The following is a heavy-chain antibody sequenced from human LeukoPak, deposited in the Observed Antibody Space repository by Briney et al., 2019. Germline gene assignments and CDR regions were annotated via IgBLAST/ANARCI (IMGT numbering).Heavy chain of an antibody. CDR2: IYYSGST. D-gene: IGHD4-11*01. CDR1: GGSISSYY. CDR3: ARVGTVTNFDY. Sequence: PSETLSLTCTVSGGSISSYYWSWIRQPPGKGLEWIGYIYYSGSTYYNPSLKSRVTISVDTSKNQFSLKLSSVTAADTAVYYCARVGTVTNFDYWGQGTLVTVSS. V-gene: IGHV4-30-4*01. J-gene: IGHJ4*02.